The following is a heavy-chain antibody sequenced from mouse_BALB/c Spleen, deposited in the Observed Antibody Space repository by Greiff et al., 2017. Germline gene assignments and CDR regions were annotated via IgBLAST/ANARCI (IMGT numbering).Heavy chain of an antibody. CDR1: GDSITSGY. Sequence: EVMLVESGPSLVKPSQTLSLTCSVTGDSITSGYWNWIRKFPGNKLEYMGYISYSGSTYYNPSLKSRISITRDTSKNQYYLQLNSVTTEDTATYYCARWRDYGNLWYFDVWGAGTTVTVSS. CDR2: ISYSGST. V-gene: IGHV3-8*02. J-gene: IGHJ1*01. D-gene: IGHD2-1*01. CDR3: ARWRDYGNLWYFDV.